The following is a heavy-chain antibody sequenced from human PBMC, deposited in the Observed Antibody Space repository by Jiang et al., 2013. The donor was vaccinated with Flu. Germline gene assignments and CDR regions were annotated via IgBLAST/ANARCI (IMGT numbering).Heavy chain of an antibody. CDR3: ARPHSYSCYAMDV. CDR2: IYYTGST. V-gene: IGHV4-39*07. Sequence: ETLSLTCTVSGGSISSSSYYWAWIRQPPGKGLEWIGNIYYTGSTYYNPSLKSRVTISKDTSKNQFSLKLSSVTAADTAVYYCARPHSYSCYAMDVWGQGTTVTVSS. J-gene: IGHJ6*02. CDR1: GGSISSSSYY.